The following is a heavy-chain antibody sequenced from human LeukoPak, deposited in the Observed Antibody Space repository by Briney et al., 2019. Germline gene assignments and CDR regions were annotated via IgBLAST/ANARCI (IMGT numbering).Heavy chain of an antibody. CDR3: ASRAYYDSSGLDY. D-gene: IGHD3-22*01. V-gene: IGHV4-59*08. Sequence: SETLSLTCSVSGGSIRNYYWTWVRQPPGKGLEWIGHVSNSGSTKYNPSLKSRVTISIDTSKKHFSLKLSSVTAAGTAVYYCASRAYYDSSGLDYWGQGILVTVSS. CDR1: GGSIRNYY. CDR2: VSNSGST. J-gene: IGHJ4*02.